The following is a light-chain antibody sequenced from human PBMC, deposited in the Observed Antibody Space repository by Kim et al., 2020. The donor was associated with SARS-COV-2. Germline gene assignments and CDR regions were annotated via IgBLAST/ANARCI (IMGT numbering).Light chain of an antibody. CDR3: QQRSNWWT. J-gene: IGKJ1*01. V-gene: IGKV3-11*01. CDR2: DAS. CDR1: QSVSRY. Sequence: SLSPGERATHSCRASQSVSRYLAWYQHKPGQAPRLLIYDASNRATGIPARFSGSGSGTDFTLTISSLEPEDFAVYYCQQRSNWWTFGQGTKVDIK.